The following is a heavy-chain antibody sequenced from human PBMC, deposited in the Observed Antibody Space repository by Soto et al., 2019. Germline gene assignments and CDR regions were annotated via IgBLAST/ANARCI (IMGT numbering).Heavy chain of an antibody. CDR1: GSSITNNG. J-gene: IGHJ4*02. V-gene: IGHV3-33*06. Sequence: QVRLVQSGGGVFQPGRSLTLSCAASGSSITNNGMHWVRQAPGKGLEWVALIWVHGTDQCYADSVKGRFTVSRDTSTNTVYLQMNSLRAEDTARYYCGKDIRSGSIDYWGQGTLVTVSS. D-gene: IGHD1-1*01. CDR3: GKDIRSGSIDY. CDR2: IWVHGTDQ.